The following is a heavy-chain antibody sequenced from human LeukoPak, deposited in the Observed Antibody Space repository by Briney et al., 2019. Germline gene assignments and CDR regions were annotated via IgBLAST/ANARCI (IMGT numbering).Heavy chain of an antibody. D-gene: IGHD2-2*01. Sequence: PGGSLILSCAASGFAFNTYTMNWVRQAPGKGLEWVSSIRSTGSSVYYADSVKGRFTISRDNAKNSLYLQMNSLRAEDTAVYYCARVAGYCNSISNCYSDYWGQGTLVPVSS. CDR1: GFAFNTYT. J-gene: IGHJ4*02. CDR3: ARVAGYCNSISNCYSDY. V-gene: IGHV3-21*01. CDR2: IRSTGSSV.